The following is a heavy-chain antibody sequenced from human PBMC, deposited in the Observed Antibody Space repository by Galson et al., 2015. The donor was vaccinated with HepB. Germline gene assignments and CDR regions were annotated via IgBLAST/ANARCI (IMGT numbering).Heavy chain of an antibody. D-gene: IGHD7-27*01. J-gene: IGHJ6*02. CDR2: ISGTGGRP. CDR3: AKGALTGSRFYYGMDV. V-gene: IGHV3-23*01. CDR1: GFTFRNYW. Sequence: SLRLSCAASGFTFRNYWMVWVRQAPGKGLDWVSAISGTGGRPYYADSVKGRFTISRDNSKNTLYLQMNSLRAEDTAVYFCAKGALTGSRFYYGMDVWGLGTTVTVSS.